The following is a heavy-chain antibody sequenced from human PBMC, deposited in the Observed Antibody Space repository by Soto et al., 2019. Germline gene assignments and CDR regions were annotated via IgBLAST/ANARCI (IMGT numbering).Heavy chain of an antibody. Sequence: EVQLVESGGGVVRPGGSLRLSCAASGFTFDDYGMSWVRQAPGKGLEWVSGINWNGGSTGYADSVKGRFTISRDNAKNSLYLQMNSLRAEDTALYYCARDLGGADSGDYSWFDPWGQGTLVTVSS. CDR3: ARDLGGADSGDYSWFDP. V-gene: IGHV3-20*04. J-gene: IGHJ5*02. CDR2: INWNGGST. CDR1: GFTFDDYG. D-gene: IGHD4-17*01.